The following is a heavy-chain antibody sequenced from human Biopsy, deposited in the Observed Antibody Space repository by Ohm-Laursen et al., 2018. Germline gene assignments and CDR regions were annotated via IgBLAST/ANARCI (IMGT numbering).Heavy chain of an antibody. CDR3: TRGGYYYDSLAYYYWFDP. D-gene: IGHD3-22*01. CDR2: INAKTGDT. J-gene: IGHJ5*02. Sequence: ASVKVSCKVSAYSFADHRIHWVRQAPGQGLEWMGWINAKTGDTNYAQKFQGRVTMTRDTSISTAYVDLSSLRSDDTAVYYCTRGGYYYDSLAYYYWFDPWGQGTLVTVSS. CDR1: AYSFADHR. V-gene: IGHV1-2*02.